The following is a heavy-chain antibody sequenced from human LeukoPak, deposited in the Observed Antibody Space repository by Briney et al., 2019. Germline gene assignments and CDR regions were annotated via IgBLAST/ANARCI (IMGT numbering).Heavy chain of an antibody. V-gene: IGHV4-59*11. CDR1: GGSISSHY. CDR2: IYYSGIT. CDR3: ARGINYDFWSGYYYYYYYMDV. J-gene: IGHJ6*03. Sequence: SETLSLTCTVSGGSISSHYWSWIRQPPGKGLEWIGYIYYSGITNYNPSLKSRVTISVDTSKNQFSLKLSSVTAADTAVYYCARGINYDFWSGYYYYYYYMDVWGKGTTVTVSS. D-gene: IGHD3-3*01.